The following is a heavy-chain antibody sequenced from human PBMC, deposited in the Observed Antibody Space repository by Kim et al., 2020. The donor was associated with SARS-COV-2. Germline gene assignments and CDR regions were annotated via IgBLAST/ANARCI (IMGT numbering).Heavy chain of an antibody. CDR3: ARAPYSSGWSRFDY. V-gene: IGHV1-69*01. Sequence: QKFQGRVTITADESTSTAYMELSSLRSEDTAVYYCARAPYSSGWSRFDYWGQGTLVTVSS. J-gene: IGHJ4*02. D-gene: IGHD6-19*01.